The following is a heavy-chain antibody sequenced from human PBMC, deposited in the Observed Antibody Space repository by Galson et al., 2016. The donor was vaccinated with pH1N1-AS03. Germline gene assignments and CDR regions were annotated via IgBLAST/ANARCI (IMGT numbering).Heavy chain of an antibody. CDR3: ARRSAAVSGTGCVDV. CDR2: ISSSSSYI. J-gene: IGHJ6*02. CDR1: GFTFRTYG. V-gene: IGHV3-21*01. D-gene: IGHD6-19*01. Sequence: LRLSCAASGFTFRTYGMHWVRQAPGKGLEWVSSISSSSSYIYYADSVKGRFTISRDNARNSLYLQMNSLRAEDTAVYYCARRSAAVSGTGCVDVWGQGTTVTVSS.